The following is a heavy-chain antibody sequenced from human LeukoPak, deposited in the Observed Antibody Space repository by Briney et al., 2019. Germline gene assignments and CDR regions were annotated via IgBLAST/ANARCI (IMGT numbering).Heavy chain of an antibody. CDR2: ISYIGST. CDR3: ARDLVTVTKGFDI. Sequence: SETLSLICAVSDDSFSSHYWTWIRRPPGKGREWIGYISYIGSTNYNPSLKSRVTISIVTSKNQFSLKLSSVTAADTAVYYCARDLVTVTKGFDIWGQGTMVSVSS. J-gene: IGHJ3*02. V-gene: IGHV4-59*11. D-gene: IGHD4-17*01. CDR1: DDSFSSHY.